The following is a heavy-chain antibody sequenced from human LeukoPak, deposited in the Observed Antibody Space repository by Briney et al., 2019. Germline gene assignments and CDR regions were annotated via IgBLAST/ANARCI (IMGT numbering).Heavy chain of an antibody. CDR2: ISYIGST. J-gene: IGHJ3*02. CDR3: ARDLVTVTKGFDI. V-gene: IGHV4-59*11. CDR1: DDSFSSHY. Sequence: SETLSLNCAVSDDSFSSHYWTWIRQPPGKGLEWIGYISYIGSTNYNPSLKSRVTISIDTSRNQFSLRLSSVTAADTAVYYCARDLVTVTKGFDIWGKGTMVSVSS. D-gene: IGHD4-17*01.